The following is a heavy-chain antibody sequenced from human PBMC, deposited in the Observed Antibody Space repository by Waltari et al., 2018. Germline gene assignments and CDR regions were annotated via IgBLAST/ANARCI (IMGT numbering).Heavy chain of an antibody. CDR3: AKQKTGGANDY. V-gene: IGHV3-73*02. D-gene: IGHD3-16*01. Sequence: EVQLVESGGTLVQQGGSLKLSCATSGFNFNASTLHWVRQASGKGLEWIGLMRSRFNNYATRYAASVKGRFTLSRDDSKNTVYLEMHSLKNADTALYYCAKQKTGGANDYWGQGTVVTVSA. J-gene: IGHJ4*02. CDR1: GFNFNAST. CDR2: MRSRFNNYAT.